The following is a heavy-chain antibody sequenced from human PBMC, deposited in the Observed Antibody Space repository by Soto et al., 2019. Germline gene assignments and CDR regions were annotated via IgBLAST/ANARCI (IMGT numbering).Heavy chain of an antibody. CDR3: ASGIRRGTYCFDP. V-gene: IGHV1-8*01. J-gene: IGHJ5*02. CDR1: GYIFTSYD. CDR2: MNPNSGNT. D-gene: IGHD2-15*01. Sequence: QVQLVQSGAEVKKPGASVKVSCTASGYIFTSYDINWVRQATGQGLEWMGWMNPNSGNTGDAQKFQGRVTMTRNTSISTVYMELSSLRSEDTAVYYCASGIRRGTYCFDPWGQGTLVTVSS.